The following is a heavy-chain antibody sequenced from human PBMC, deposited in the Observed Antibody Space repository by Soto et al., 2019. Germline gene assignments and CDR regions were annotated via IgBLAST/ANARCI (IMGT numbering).Heavy chain of an antibody. D-gene: IGHD3-22*01. Sequence: QVQLVQSGAEVKKPGASVKVSCKASGYTFTSYGISWVRQAPGQGLEWMGWISAYNGNTNYAQKLQGRVTMTTDTATSTAYMELRSLRSDDTAVYYCARDPSYYDSSGYSFDYWGQGTLVTVSS. V-gene: IGHV1-18*01. CDR3: ARDPSYYDSSGYSFDY. CDR2: ISAYNGNT. J-gene: IGHJ4*02. CDR1: GYTFTSYG.